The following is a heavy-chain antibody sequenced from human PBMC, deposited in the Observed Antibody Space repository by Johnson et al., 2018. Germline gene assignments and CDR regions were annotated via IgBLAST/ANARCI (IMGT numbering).Heavy chain of an antibody. V-gene: IGHV3-49*04. CDR3: TRETEAFEI. J-gene: IGHJ3*02. CDR1: GSTLRSYA. Sequence: VQSGGSLRLYCAASGSTLRSYAMSWVRQSPGKGLEWVGFIRSKAYGGTTEYAASVKGRYSISRDDSKSIAYLQMNSLKIEDTAVYYCTRETEAFEIWGQGTMVTVSS. CDR2: IRSKAYGGTT.